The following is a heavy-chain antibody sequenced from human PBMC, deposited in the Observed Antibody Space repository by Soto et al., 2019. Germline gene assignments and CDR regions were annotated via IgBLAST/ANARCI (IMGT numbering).Heavy chain of an antibody. D-gene: IGHD6-13*01. CDR1: GFTVSSNY. Sequence: GGSLRLSCAASGFTVSSNYMSWVRQAPGKGLEWVSVIYSGGSTYYADSVKGRFTISRDNSKNTLYLQMNSLRAEDTAVYYCARVTGYSISYYYYGMDVWGQGTTVTVSS. CDR2: IYSGGST. J-gene: IGHJ6*02. V-gene: IGHV3-53*01. CDR3: ARVTGYSISYYYYGMDV.